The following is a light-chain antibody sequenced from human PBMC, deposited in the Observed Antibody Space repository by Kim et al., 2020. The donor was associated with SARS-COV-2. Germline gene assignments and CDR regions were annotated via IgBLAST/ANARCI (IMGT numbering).Light chain of an antibody. CDR2: DVS. J-gene: IGLJ1*01. V-gene: IGLV2-23*02. CDR1: SSDVDSSKL. CDR3: CSRAGSRTFYV. Sequence: ITCSRTWTSSDVDSSKLVSWFQQYPGKAPRLVIYDVSKWPLGFSNRFSGSKSGNTASLTISGLQAEDEADYYCCSRAGSRTFYVFGTGTKVTVL.